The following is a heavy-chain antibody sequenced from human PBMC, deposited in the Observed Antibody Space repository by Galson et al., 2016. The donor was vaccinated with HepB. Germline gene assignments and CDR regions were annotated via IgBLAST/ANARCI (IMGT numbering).Heavy chain of an antibody. CDR2: IYYSGST. J-gene: IGHJ4*02. V-gene: IGHV4-59*13. CDR3: AREVLAAGFAY. Sequence: SETLSLTCTVSGGSISGYYWSWIRQSPGKGLEWIGYIYYSGSTNYNPSLKSRVAISVDTSKNQFSLKVTSVTAADTAVYYCAREVLAAGFAYWGQGTLVTVSS. CDR1: GGSISGYY. D-gene: IGHD2-15*01.